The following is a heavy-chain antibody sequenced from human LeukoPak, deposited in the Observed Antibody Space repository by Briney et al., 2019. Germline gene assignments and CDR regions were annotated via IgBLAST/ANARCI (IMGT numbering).Heavy chain of an antibody. V-gene: IGHV4-30-4*01. CDR2: IYYSGST. CDR3: ARLSAQMTVVVSPFDY. Sequence: PSETLSLTCTVSGGSISSGDYYWSWIRQPPGKGLEWIGYIYYSGSTYYNPSLKSRVTISVDTSKNQLSLRLSSVTAADTAVYYCARLSAQMTVVVSPFDYWGQGTLVTVSS. CDR1: GGSISSGDYY. D-gene: IGHD3-22*01. J-gene: IGHJ4*02.